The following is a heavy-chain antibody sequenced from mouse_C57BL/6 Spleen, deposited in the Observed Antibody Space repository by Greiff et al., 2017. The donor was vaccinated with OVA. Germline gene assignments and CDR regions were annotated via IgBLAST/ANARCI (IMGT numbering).Heavy chain of an antibody. Sequence: EVKLEESGPGLAKPSQTLSLTCSVTGYSITSDYWNWIRKFPGNKLEYMGYISYSGSTYYNPSLKSRISITRDTSKNQYYLQLNTVTTEDTATYYCARGDYGREYYFDYWGQGTTLTVSS. CDR3: ARGDYGREYYFDY. CDR1: GYSITSDY. CDR2: ISYSGST. J-gene: IGHJ2*01. V-gene: IGHV3-8*01. D-gene: IGHD1-1*02.